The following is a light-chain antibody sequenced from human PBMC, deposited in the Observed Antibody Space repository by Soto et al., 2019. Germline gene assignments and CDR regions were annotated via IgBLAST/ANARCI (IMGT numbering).Light chain of an antibody. CDR2: DAS. V-gene: IGKV3-20*01. CDR1: QSVSSSY. Sequence: EIVLTQSPATLSLSPAERATLSCRASQSVSSSYLAWYQQKPGQAPRLLIYDASSRATGIPDRFSGSGSGTDFTLTISRLEPEDFAVYYCQQYGNSPLTFGGGTKVDIK. J-gene: IGKJ4*01. CDR3: QQYGNSPLT.